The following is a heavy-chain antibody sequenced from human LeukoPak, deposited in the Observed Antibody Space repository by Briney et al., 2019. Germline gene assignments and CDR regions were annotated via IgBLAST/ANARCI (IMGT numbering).Heavy chain of an antibody. V-gene: IGHV1-69*05. CDR2: IIPIFGTA. CDR1: GGTFSSYA. Sequence: SVKVSCKASGGTFSSYAISWVRQAPGQGLEWMGGIIPIFGTANYAQKLQGRVTMTTDTSTSTAYMELRSLRSDDTAVYYCARVDSGSYRHDAFDIWGQGTMVTVSS. J-gene: IGHJ3*02. CDR3: ARVDSGSYRHDAFDI. D-gene: IGHD1-26*01.